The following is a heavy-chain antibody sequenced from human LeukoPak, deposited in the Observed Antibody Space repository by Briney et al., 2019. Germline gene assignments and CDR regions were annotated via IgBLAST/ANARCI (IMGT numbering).Heavy chain of an antibody. V-gene: IGHV3-74*01. J-gene: IGHJ6*02. CDR1: GFTLRSYW. CDR2: INNAGSST. Sequence: GGSLRLSCVASGFTLRSYWMHWVRQVPGKGLVWVSRINNAGSSTNYADSVKGRFTISRDNAKNTLYLQMSSLRAEDTAVYFCARAYGMDVWGQGTTVAVSS. CDR3: ARAYGMDV.